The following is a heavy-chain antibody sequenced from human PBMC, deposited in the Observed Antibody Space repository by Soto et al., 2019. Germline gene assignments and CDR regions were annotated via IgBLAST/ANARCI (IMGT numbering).Heavy chain of an antibody. CDR1: GYTFTSYD. CDR2: ISTYNGNT. J-gene: IGHJ5*02. Sequence: ASVKVSCKASGYTFTSYDISWVRQAPGQGLEWMGWISTYNGNTNYAQKLQGRVTMTPDTSTSTAYMELRSLRSDDTAVYYCARGFRVAATRWWFDPWGQGTLVTVS. CDR3: ARGFRVAATRWWFDP. V-gene: IGHV1-18*01. D-gene: IGHD2-15*01.